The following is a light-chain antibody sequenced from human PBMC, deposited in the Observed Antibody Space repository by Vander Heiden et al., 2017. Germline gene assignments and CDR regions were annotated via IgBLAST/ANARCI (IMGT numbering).Light chain of an antibody. CDR2: DAS. CDR3: QQYDNLE. J-gene: IGKJ5*01. V-gene: IGKV1-33*01. Sequence: DIQMTQSPSSLSASVGDRVTITRQASQDISNYLNWYQQKPGKAPKLLIYDASNLETGVPSRFSGSGSGTDFTFTISSLQPEDIATYYCQQYDNLEFGQGTRLEIK. CDR1: QDISNY.